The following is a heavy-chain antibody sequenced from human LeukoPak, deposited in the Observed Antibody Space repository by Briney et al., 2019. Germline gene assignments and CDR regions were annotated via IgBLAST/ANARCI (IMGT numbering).Heavy chain of an antibody. Sequence: SETLSLTCTVSGGSISDYYCSWIRQPPGKGLEWVGYAHYGGNTDYNPSLKSRVTISVDTAKNQFSLKLSSVTAADTAVYYCARVRRRLDAFDIWGQGTMVTVSS. V-gene: IGHV4-59*01. CDR2: AHYGGNT. CDR3: ARVRRRLDAFDI. CDR1: GGSISDYY. J-gene: IGHJ3*02.